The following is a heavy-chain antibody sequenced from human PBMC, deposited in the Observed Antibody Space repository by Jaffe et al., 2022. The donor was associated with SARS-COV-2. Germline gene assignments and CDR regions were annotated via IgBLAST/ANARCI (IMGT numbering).Heavy chain of an antibody. Sequence: QVQLVESGGGVVQPGRSLRLSCAASGFTFSSYGMHWVRQAPGKGLEWVAVIWYDGSNKYYADSVKGRFTISRDNSKNTLYLQMNSLRAEDTAVYYCARESITMSPIRWFDPWGQGTLVTVSS. CDR3: ARESITMSPIRWFDP. CDR2: IWYDGSNK. V-gene: IGHV3-33*01. D-gene: IGHD3-22*01. CDR1: GFTFSSYG. J-gene: IGHJ5*02.